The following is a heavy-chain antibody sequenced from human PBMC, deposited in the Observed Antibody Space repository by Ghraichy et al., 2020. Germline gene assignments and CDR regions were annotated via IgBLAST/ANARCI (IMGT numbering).Heavy chain of an antibody. CDR2: ISSSSSYI. D-gene: IGHD6-13*01. CDR3: ARDKQLPSDAFDI. CDR1: GFTFSSYS. J-gene: IGHJ3*02. Sequence: GGSLRLSCAAFGFTFSSYSMNWVRQAPGKGLEWVSSISSSSSYIYYADSVKGRFTISRDNAKNSLYLQMNSLRAEDTAVYYCARDKQLPSDAFDIWGQGTMVTVSS. V-gene: IGHV3-21*01.